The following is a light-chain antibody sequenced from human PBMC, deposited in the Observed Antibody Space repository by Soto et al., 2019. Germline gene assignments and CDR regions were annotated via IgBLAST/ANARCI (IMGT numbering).Light chain of an antibody. CDR1: SSNIGLNT. Sequence: QSVLTQPPSASGTPGRRVTISCSGSSSNIGLNTVNWYQQLPGTAPKLLIYTNNQRPSEVPDRFSGSKSGTSASLAVSGLQSEDEADYYCAAWDDSLNAWVFGGGTKLTV. J-gene: IGLJ3*02. CDR2: TNN. CDR3: AAWDDSLNAWV. V-gene: IGLV1-44*01.